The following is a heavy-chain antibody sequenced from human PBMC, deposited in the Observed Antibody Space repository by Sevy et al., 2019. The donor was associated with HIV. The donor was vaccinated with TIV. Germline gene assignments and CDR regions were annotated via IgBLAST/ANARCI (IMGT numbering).Heavy chain of an antibody. D-gene: IGHD1-7*01. CDR3: ARDDGNYYFHY. Sequence: GGSLRLSCAASGFDFSIYSMSWVRQAPGKGLEWVANIKQDAGQKYYVDSVKGRFTISRDNAKNSLYLQMNSLRAEDTAVYFCARDDGNYYFHYWGQGTLGTVSS. J-gene: IGHJ4*02. V-gene: IGHV3-7*01. CDR2: IKQDAGQK. CDR1: GFDFSIYS.